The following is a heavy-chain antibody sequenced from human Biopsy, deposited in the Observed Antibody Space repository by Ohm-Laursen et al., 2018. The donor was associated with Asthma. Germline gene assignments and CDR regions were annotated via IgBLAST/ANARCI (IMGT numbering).Heavy chain of an antibody. D-gene: IGHD4-23*01. V-gene: IGHV4-59*01. CDR3: ARGVVYGGDSYAEYFQH. CDR2: VFYGGAT. Sequence: SETLSLTCTVSGDSISNYHWSWIRQPPGKGLEWIGYVFYGGATNYNPSLKSRVTISVDTSKNQLFLRLSSVTAADTAVYYCARGVVYGGDSYAEYFQHWGQGTLVTVSS. J-gene: IGHJ1*01. CDR1: GDSISNYH.